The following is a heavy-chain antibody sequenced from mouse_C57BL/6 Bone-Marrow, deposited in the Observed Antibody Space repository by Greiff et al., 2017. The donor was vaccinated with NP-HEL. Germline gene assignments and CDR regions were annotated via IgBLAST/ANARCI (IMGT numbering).Heavy chain of an antibody. CDR2: IHPNSGST. J-gene: IGHJ2*01. CDR3: ARPYYSNPYYFDY. Sequence: QVQLQQPGAELVKPGASVKLSCKASGYTFTSYWMHWVKQRPGLGLEWIGMIHPNSGSTNYNEKFKSKATLTVDKSSSTAYMQLSSLTSEDSAVYYCARPYYSNPYYFDYWGQGTTLTVSS. V-gene: IGHV1-64*01. D-gene: IGHD2-5*01. CDR1: GYTFTSYW.